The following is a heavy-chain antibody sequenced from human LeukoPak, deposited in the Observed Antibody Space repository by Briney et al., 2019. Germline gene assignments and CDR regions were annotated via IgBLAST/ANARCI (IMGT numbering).Heavy chain of an antibody. CDR2: IYYSGNT. Sequence: PSETLSLTCTVSGGSISGDHWNWIRQPPGKGLEWIGYIYYSGNTNYNPSLKSRVTISVDTSKNQFSLKLNSVTAADTAVYYCASRPFLWGFAYWGQGTLVTVSS. V-gene: IGHV4-59*08. D-gene: IGHD3-16*01. CDR3: ASRPFLWGFAY. J-gene: IGHJ4*02. CDR1: GGSISGDH.